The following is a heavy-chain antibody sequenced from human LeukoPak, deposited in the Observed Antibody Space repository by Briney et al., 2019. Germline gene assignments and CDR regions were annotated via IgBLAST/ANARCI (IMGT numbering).Heavy chain of an antibody. CDR3: AKESGVLLWFGELRFDY. CDR1: GFTFSSYG. CDR2: IRYDGSNK. V-gene: IGHV3-30*02. J-gene: IGHJ4*02. D-gene: IGHD3-10*01. Sequence: GGSLRLSCAASGFTFSSYGMHWVRQAPGKGLEWVAFIRYDGSNKYYADSVKGRFTISRDNSKNTLYLQMNSLRAEDTAVYYRAKESGVLLWFGELRFDYWGQGTLVTVSS.